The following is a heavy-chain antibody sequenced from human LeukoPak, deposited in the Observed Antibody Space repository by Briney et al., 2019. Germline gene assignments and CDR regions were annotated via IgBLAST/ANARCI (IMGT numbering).Heavy chain of an antibody. CDR2: IKQDGSEK. CDR3: ARATVERMRAMVRGVTSYYYYMDV. J-gene: IGHJ6*03. Sequence: HPGGSLRLSCAASGFTFSSYWMSWVRQAPGKGLEWVANIKQDGSEKYYVDSVKGRFTISRDNAKNSLYLQMNSLRAEDTVVYYCARATVERMRAMVRGVTSYYYYMDVWGKGTTVTVSS. CDR1: GFTFSSYW. V-gene: IGHV3-7*04. D-gene: IGHD3-10*01.